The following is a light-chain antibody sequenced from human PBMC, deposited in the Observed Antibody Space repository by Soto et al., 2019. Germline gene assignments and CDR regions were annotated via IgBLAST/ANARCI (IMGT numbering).Light chain of an antibody. J-gene: IGKJ4*01. V-gene: IGKV3-11*01. CDR3: QWRSDWPPRLT. Sequence: EVVLTQSPATLSLSPGERATLSCRASESIGNYLAWYQQKLGQAPKLLIYDASHRAIGIPGRFSGDGSGTDFPLTIRSLEPEDFAVYYCQWRSDWPPRLTFGGGTKVEIK. CDR2: DAS. CDR1: ESIGNY.